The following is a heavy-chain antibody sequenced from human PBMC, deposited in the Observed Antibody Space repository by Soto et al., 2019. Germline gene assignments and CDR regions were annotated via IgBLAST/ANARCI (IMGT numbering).Heavy chain of an antibody. CDR2: VIHTGAT. Sequence: PSETLSLTCAVPGGSFSGYYWTWIRQSPGKGLEWIGEVIHTGATNYNPSLESRLSISVDTSKSQFSLILNSVTAADTAVYYCARGTVLVGYASFDYWGQGSLVTVSS. CDR1: GGSFSGYY. V-gene: IGHV4-34*01. CDR3: ARGTVLVGYASFDY. D-gene: IGHD2-8*01. J-gene: IGHJ4*02.